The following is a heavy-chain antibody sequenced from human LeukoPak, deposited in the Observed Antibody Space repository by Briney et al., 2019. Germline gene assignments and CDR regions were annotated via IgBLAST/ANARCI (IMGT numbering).Heavy chain of an antibody. Sequence: GGSLRLSCAASGFTFSDYYMSWIRQAPGKGLEWVSYISSSSSYTNYADSVEGRFTISRDNAKNSLYLQMNSLRAEDTAVYYCARIGNDILTGYLSYYYGMDVWGKGTTVTVSS. V-gene: IGHV3-11*06. D-gene: IGHD3-9*01. J-gene: IGHJ6*04. CDR1: GFTFSDYY. CDR2: ISSSSSYT. CDR3: ARIGNDILTGYLSYYYGMDV.